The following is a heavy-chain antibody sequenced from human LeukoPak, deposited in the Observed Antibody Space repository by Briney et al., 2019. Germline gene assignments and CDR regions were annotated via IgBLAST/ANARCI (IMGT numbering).Heavy chain of an antibody. CDR2: IKTDGRTT. V-gene: IGHV3-74*01. CDR3: TTGPSYGYEW. J-gene: IGHJ1*01. Sequence: GGSLRLSCAASGMTFSDHWMHWVRQVPGKGLVWVSLIKTDGRTTIYADSVKGRFTIPRDNGKSTLYLQMNSLRAEDTAIYYCTTGPSYGYEWWGQGTVVTASS. D-gene: IGHD3-16*01. CDR1: GMTFSDHW.